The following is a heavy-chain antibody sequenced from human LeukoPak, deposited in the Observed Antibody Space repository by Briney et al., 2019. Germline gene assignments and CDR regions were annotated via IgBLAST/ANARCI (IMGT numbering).Heavy chain of an antibody. J-gene: IGHJ3*02. Sequence: SETLSLTCTVSGHSISSGYYWGWIRQPPGKGLEWIGSIYYSGSTYYNPSLKSRVTISVDTSKNQFSLKLSSVTAADTAVYYCAREYSSSPEAFDIWGQGTMVTVSS. CDR3: AREYSSSPEAFDI. D-gene: IGHD6-6*01. V-gene: IGHV4-38-2*02. CDR1: GHSISSGYY. CDR2: IYYSGST.